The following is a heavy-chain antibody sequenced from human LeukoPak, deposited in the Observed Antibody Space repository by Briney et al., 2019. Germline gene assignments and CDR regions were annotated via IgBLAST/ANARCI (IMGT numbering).Heavy chain of an antibody. D-gene: IGHD3-10*01. J-gene: IGHJ6*02. CDR2: IYHSGNN. CDR3: ARFEFGESNWGLGYYGMDV. Sequence: SGTLSLTCAVSGGSISSSNWWSWVRQPPGKGLEWSGEIYHSGNNSYNTYINNRITISVDKSKNRFSLKLRSVTTADTAVYYYARFEFGESNWGLGYYGMDVWGQGTTVTVSS. CDR1: GGSISSSNW. V-gene: IGHV4-4*02.